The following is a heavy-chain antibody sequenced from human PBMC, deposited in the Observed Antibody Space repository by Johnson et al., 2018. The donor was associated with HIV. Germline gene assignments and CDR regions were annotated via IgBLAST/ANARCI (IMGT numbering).Heavy chain of an antibody. CDR3: AKARDATRQTDALDI. CDR1: GFTFSSYG. V-gene: IGHV3-30*02. Sequence: VQPGGSLRLSCAASGFTFSSYGMHWVRQAPGKGLEWVAFIRYDGSNKYFADSVKGRFTISRDNSKNTLYLEMNSLRAEDTAVYYCAKARDATRQTDALDIWGQGTMVTVSS. J-gene: IGHJ3*02. CDR2: IRYDGSNK.